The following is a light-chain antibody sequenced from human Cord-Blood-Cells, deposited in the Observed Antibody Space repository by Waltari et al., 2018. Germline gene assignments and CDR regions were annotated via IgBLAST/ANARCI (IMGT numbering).Light chain of an antibody. Sequence: QAVLTQPASLSASPGASASLTCTLRSGTNVGTYRIYWYQPKPGSPPQYLLRYKSYSDKQQGSGVPSRFSGSKDASANAGILLISGLHSEDEADYYCMIWHSSAVVFGGGTKLTVL. CDR2: YKSYSDK. J-gene: IGLJ2*01. CDR1: SGTNVGTYR. V-gene: IGLV5-45*01. CDR3: MIWHSSAVV.